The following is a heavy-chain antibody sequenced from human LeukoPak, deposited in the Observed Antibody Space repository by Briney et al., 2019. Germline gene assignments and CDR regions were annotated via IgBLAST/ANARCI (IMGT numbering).Heavy chain of an antibody. CDR1: GGSFSGYY. D-gene: IGHD3-22*01. V-gene: IGHV4-34*01. Sequence: SETLSLTCAVYGGSFSGYYWSWIPQPPGKGLEWIGEINHSGSTNYNPSLKSRVTISVDTSKNQFSLKLSSVTAADTAVYYCATYDSSGYYRYFDYWGQGTLVTVSS. CDR3: ATYDSSGYYRYFDY. J-gene: IGHJ4*02. CDR2: INHSGST.